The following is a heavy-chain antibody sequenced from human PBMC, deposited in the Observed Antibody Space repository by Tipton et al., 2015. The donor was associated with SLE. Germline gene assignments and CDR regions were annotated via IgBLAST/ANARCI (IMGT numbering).Heavy chain of an antibody. CDR1: GGSIRSSSYY. CDR2: TFSSAIT. CDR3: ARQSDTTMVAYFDS. D-gene: IGHD5-18*01. Sequence: TLSLTCTVSGGSIRSSSYYWGWIRQSPGKGLEWIGFTFSSAITYYNPSLRSRSTISIDTSKNQFSLHLTSVTAADTAVYYCARQSDTTMVAYFDSWGQGTVVTVSS. V-gene: IGHV4-39*01. J-gene: IGHJ4*02.